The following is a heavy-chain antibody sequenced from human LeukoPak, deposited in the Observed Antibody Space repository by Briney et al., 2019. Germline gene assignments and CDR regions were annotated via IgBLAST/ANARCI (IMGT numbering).Heavy chain of an antibody. Sequence: GGSLRLSCAASGFTFSSYWMSWVRQAPGKGLVLVANIKQDGSEKYYVDSVKGRFTISRDNAKNSLYLQMNSLRAEDTAVYYCAREDSSGYYYFDYWGQGTLVTVSS. V-gene: IGHV3-7*01. CDR1: GFTFSSYW. D-gene: IGHD3-22*01. CDR2: IKQDGSEK. J-gene: IGHJ4*02. CDR3: AREDSSGYYYFDY.